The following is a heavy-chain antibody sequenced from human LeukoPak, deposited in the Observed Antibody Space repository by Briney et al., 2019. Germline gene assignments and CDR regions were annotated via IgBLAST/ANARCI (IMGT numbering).Heavy chain of an antibody. CDR2: IYHSGST. CDR3: ARRPWVAARPPFFDY. D-gene: IGHD6-6*01. J-gene: IGHJ4*02. V-gene: IGHV4-38-2*02. Sequence: PSETLSLTCTVSGYSISNSGYYWGWIRQPPGKGLEWIGSIYHSGSTYYNPSLKSRVTISVDTSKNQFSLKLSSVTAADTAVYYCARRPWVAARPPFFDYWGQGTLVTVSS. CDR1: GYSISNSGYY.